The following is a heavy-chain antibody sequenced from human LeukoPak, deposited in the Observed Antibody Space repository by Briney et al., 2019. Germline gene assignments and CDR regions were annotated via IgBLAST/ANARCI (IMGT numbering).Heavy chain of an antibody. CDR1: GFTSSSYS. J-gene: IGHJ6*02. Sequence: PGGSLRLSCTASGFTSSSYSFTWVRQAPGKGLEWVSSISPRSSYIIYADSLKGRLTISRDDAKSSLFLQMNSLRVDDTAVYYCARLRLVAARTVTLDVWGRGTTVTVSS. CDR3: ARLRLVAARTVTLDV. CDR2: ISPRSSYI. D-gene: IGHD6-6*01. V-gene: IGHV3-21*01.